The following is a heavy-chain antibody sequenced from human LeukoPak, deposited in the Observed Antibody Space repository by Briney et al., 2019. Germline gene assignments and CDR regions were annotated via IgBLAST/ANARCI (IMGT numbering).Heavy chain of an antibody. CDR2: IYHSGST. CDR3: ARVNTPLKYYYYMDV. V-gene: IGHV4-4*02. J-gene: IGHJ6*03. Sequence: SETLSLTCAVSGGSISSSNWWSWVRQPPGKGLEWIGEIYHSGSTNYNPSLKSRVTISVDKSKNQFSLKLSSVTAADTAVYYCARVNTPLKYYYYMDVWGKGTTVTVSS. CDR1: GGSISSSNW. D-gene: IGHD2-2*02.